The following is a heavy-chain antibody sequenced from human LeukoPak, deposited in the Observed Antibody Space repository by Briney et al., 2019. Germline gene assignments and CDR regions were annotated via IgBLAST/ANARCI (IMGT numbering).Heavy chain of an antibody. D-gene: IGHD1-20*01. V-gene: IGHV1-2*02. Sequence: ASVKVSCKTSGYTFTSYYIHWVRQAPGQGLEWMAWFNPNSGDTNYAQEFQGGVTMTGDTSVSTAYMELSRLRSDDTAVYYCVRDLTATGDSWGQGTLVTVSS. J-gene: IGHJ4*02. CDR2: FNPNSGDT. CDR3: VRDLTATGDS. CDR1: GYTFTSYY.